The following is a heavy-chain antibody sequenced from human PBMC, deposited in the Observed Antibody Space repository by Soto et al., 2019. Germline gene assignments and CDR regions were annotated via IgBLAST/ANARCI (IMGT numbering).Heavy chain of an antibody. CDR2: ISYDGSNK. V-gene: IGHV3-30*18. CDR1: GFTFSSYG. J-gene: IGHJ3*02. CDR3: AKDDLDAFDI. Sequence: QVQLVESGGGVVQPGRSLRLSCAASGFTFSSYGMHWVRQAPGKGLEWVAVISYDGSNKYYADSVKGRFTICRDNSKNRLYLQMNSLRAEDTAVYYCAKDDLDAFDIWGQGTMVTVSS.